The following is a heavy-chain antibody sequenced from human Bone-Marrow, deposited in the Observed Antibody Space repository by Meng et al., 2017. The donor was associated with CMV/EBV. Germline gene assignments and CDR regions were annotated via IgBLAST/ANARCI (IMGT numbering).Heavy chain of an antibody. Sequence: SVKVSCKASGGTFSSYAISWVRQAPGQGLEWMGGIIPILGIANYAQKFQGRVTITADKSTSTAYMELSSLRSEDTAVYYCARAPSDSSSWYRKMYYYYGMDVWGQGTTVTVSS. V-gene: IGHV1-69*10. CDR1: GGTFSSYA. CDR3: ARAPSDSSSWYRKMYYYYGMDV. J-gene: IGHJ6*02. CDR2: IIPILGIA. D-gene: IGHD6-13*01.